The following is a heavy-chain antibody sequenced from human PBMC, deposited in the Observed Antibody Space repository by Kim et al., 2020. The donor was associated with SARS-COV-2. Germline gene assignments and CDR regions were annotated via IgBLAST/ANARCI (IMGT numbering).Heavy chain of an antibody. Sequence: SETLSLTCAVYGGSFSGYYWSWIRQPPGKGLEWIGEINHSGSTNYNPSLKSRVTISVDTSKNQFSLKLSSVTAADTAVYYCARLNLYYYDSSGYYYNWFDPWGQGTLVTVSS. CDR2: INHSGST. V-gene: IGHV4-34*01. CDR3: ARLNLYYYDSSGYYYNWFDP. D-gene: IGHD3-22*01. CDR1: GGSFSGYY. J-gene: IGHJ5*02.